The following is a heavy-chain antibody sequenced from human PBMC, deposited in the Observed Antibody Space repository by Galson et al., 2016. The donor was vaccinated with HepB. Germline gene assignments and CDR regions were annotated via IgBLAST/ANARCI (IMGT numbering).Heavy chain of an antibody. CDR1: GLTFKNYG. Sequence: SLRLSCAASGLTFKNYGLSWVRQAPGKGLEWVSCISEDGTTTSYADSVRGRYPISRDNSKNTVFLQMNSMRVEDTSLYFCAQYNPGSTGRFDNWGPGTLVTVSS. J-gene: IGHJ4*02. V-gene: IGHV3-23*01. CDR3: AQYNPGSTGRFDN. CDR2: ISEDGTTT. D-gene: IGHD1-14*01.